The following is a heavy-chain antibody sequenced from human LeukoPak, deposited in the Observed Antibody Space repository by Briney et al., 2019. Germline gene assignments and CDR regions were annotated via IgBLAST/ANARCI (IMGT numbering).Heavy chain of an antibody. CDR2: IYWDDDK. V-gene: IGHV2-5*02. Sequence: SGPTLVNPTQTLTLTCTFSGFSLSTSGVGVGWIRQPPGKALEWLALIYWDDDKRYSPSLKSRLTITKDTSKNQVVLTMTNMGPVDTATYYCAHSRWPRADFDYWGQGTLVTVSS. D-gene: IGHD4-23*01. CDR1: GFSLSTSGVG. J-gene: IGHJ4*02. CDR3: AHSRWPRADFDY.